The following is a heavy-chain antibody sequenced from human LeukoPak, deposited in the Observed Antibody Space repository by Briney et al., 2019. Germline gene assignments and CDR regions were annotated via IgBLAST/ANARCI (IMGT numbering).Heavy chain of an antibody. J-gene: IGHJ4*02. D-gene: IGHD1-1*01. CDR2: INPNNGAT. CDR1: GYRFPSYY. Sequence: GASVKVSCKASGYRFPSYYIHWVRQAPGQGLEWMGWINPNNGATKYAQKFQGGVTLTTDTSLTTVFMELTWLTSDDTATYYCARDHGTDGTTFTLNSDCWGQGTLVTVSS. V-gene: IGHV1-2*02. CDR3: ARDHGTDGTTFTLNSDC.